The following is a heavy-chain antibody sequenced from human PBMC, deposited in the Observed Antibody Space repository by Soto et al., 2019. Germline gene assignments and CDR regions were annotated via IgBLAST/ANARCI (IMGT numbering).Heavy chain of an antibody. Sequence: QLQLQESGSGLVKPSETLSLTCIVSNGSISSRSSYWGWIRQTPGKGLEWIGSIYYIGNTYYNPSLKSRVTISIDTSKTQFSLQMNSVTAADTAVYFCGGQDYGAKGYYFENCG. V-gene: IGHV4-39*01. CDR3: GGQDYGAKGYYFEN. CDR2: IYYIGNT. CDR1: NGSISSRSSY. D-gene: IGHD4-17*01. J-gene: IGHJ4*01.